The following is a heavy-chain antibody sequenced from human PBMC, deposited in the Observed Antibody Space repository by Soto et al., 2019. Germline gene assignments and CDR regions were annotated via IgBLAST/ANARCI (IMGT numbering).Heavy chain of an antibody. CDR2: ISSSGST. V-gene: IGHV4-59*01. J-gene: IGHJ4*02. CDR1: GDSNSSYY. Sequence: QVQLQESGPGLVKPAETLSLICSVSGDSNSSYYWSWIRQSPGKGLEWIGYISSSGSTTYNPSLKSRLTISLHTSNNQFSLTLDSVTAADTAVYYCARARNLLTGYYKGGLYDFDFWGQGTLVTVSS. CDR3: ARARNLLTGYYKGGLYDFDF. D-gene: IGHD3-9*01.